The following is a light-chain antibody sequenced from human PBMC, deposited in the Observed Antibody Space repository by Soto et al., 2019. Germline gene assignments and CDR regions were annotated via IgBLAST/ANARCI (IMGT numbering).Light chain of an antibody. Sequence: EIVMTQSPATLSVSPGERATLSCRSSQRVSSNLAWYQQKPGQAPRLLIYGASTKATGIPARFSGSGSGTELPLTISSLQSEDFAVYYCQQYNNWPPLTFGGGTKVEIK. CDR2: GAS. CDR1: QRVSSN. CDR3: QQYNNWPPLT. J-gene: IGKJ4*01. V-gene: IGKV3-15*01.